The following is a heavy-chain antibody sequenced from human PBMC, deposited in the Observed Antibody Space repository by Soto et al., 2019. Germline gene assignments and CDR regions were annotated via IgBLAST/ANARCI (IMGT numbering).Heavy chain of an antibody. CDR2: ISSSSSYI. J-gene: IGHJ6*02. V-gene: IGHV3-21*01. CDR3: ARGRNYNANYYYGMDV. CDR1: GFTFSSYS. Sequence: EVQLVESGGGLVKPGGSLRLSCAASGFTFSSYSMNWVRQAPGKGLEWVSSISSSSSYIYYADSVKGRFTISRDNAKNSLYLQMNSLRAEDTAVYYCARGRNYNANYYYGMDVWGQGTTVTVSS. D-gene: IGHD4-4*01.